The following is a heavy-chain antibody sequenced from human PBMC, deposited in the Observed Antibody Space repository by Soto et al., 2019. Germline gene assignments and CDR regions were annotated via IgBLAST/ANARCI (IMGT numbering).Heavy chain of an antibody. CDR2: ISWDGGST. V-gene: IGHV3-43*01. J-gene: IGHJ6*02. Sequence: EVQLVESGGVVVQPGGSLRLSCAASGFTFDDYTMHWVRQAPGKGLEWVSLISWDGGSTYYADSVKGRFTISRDNSKNSLYLQMISLRTEDTALYYCAKDLSGRWGWLQLNMAYYYGMDVWGQGTTVTVSS. CDR1: GFTFDDYT. D-gene: IGHD5-12*01. CDR3: AKDLSGRWGWLQLNMAYYYGMDV.